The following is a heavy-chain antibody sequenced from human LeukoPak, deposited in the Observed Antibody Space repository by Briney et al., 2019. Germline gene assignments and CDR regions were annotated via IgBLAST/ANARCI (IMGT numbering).Heavy chain of an antibody. Sequence: GESLKISCKGSGYSFTTYWIGWVRQMPGKVLEWMGIIYPGDSDTRYSPSFQGQVTISADKSVSTAYLQWSSLKASDTAMYYCARLLTLNGYIDYWGQGTLVTVSS. V-gene: IGHV5-51*01. CDR1: GYSFTTYW. J-gene: IGHJ4*02. CDR3: ARLLTLNGYIDY. CDR2: IYPGDSDT. D-gene: IGHD3-9*01.